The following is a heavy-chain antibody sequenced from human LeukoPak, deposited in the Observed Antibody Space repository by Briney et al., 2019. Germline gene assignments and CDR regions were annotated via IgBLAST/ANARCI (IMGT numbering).Heavy chain of an antibody. V-gene: IGHV3-30*18. J-gene: IGHJ4*02. D-gene: IGHD6-13*01. Sequence: PGGSLRLSCAASGFTFSSYGMHRVRQAPGKGLEWVAVISYDGSNKYYADSVKGRFTISRDNSKNTLYLQMNSLRAEDTAVYYCAKDHGIAAAGTDYWGQGTLVTVSS. CDR1: GFTFSSYG. CDR3: AKDHGIAAAGTDY. CDR2: ISYDGSNK.